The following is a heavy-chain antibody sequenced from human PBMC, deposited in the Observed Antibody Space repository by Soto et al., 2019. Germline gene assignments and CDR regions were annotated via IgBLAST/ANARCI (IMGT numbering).Heavy chain of an antibody. D-gene: IGHD1-1*01. J-gene: IGHJ4*02. CDR1: GGTISSGGYY. V-gene: IGHV4-31*03. CDR2: IYYSGST. Sequence: SETLSLTCTVSGGTISSGGYYWSWIRQHPGKGLEWIGYIYYSGSTYYNPSLKSRVTISVDTSKNQFSLKLSSVTAADTAVYYCARWPQLEPRFDYWGQGTLVTVSS. CDR3: ARWPQLEPRFDY.